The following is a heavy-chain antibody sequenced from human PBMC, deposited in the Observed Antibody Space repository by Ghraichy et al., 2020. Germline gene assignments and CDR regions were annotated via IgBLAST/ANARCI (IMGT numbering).Heavy chain of an antibody. D-gene: IGHD3-22*01. V-gene: IGHV1-18*01. J-gene: IGHJ4*02. CDR2: ISAYNGNT. CDR1: GYTFTSYG. Sequence: ASVKVSCKASGYTFTSYGISWVRQAPGQGLEWMGWISAYNGNTNYAQKLQGRVTMTTDTSTSTAYMELRSLRSDDTAVYYCARVVPKGSYGWLSLADYWGQGTLVTVSS. CDR3: ARVVPKGSYGWLSLADY.